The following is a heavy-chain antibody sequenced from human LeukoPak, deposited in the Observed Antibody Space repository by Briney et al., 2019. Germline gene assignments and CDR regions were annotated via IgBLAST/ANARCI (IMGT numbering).Heavy chain of an antibody. CDR2: INHSEST. D-gene: IGHD3-22*01. Sequence: SETLSLTCAVYGGSFSGYYWSWIRQPPGKGPEWIGEINHSESTNYNPSLKSRVTISVDTSKNQFSLKLSSVTAADTAVYYCARVRTYYYDSSGYYCFDYWGQGTLVTVSS. CDR3: ARVRTYYYDSSGYYCFDY. CDR1: GGSFSGYY. V-gene: IGHV4-34*01. J-gene: IGHJ4*02.